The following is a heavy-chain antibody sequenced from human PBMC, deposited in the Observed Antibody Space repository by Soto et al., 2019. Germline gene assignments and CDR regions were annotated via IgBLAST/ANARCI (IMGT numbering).Heavy chain of an antibody. Sequence: QVQLQESGPGLVKPSETLSLTCAVSGASIRSYHWSWIRQPAGKGLEWIGRMQHTGNTNYNPSLKSRVTMSVDTSKNQISLKMTSVTAADTAVYFCAKAVSSRRWFDPWGQGILVSVSS. CDR2: MQHTGNT. D-gene: IGHD3-16*01. CDR3: AKAVSSRRWFDP. V-gene: IGHV4-4*07. J-gene: IGHJ5*02. CDR1: GASIRSYH.